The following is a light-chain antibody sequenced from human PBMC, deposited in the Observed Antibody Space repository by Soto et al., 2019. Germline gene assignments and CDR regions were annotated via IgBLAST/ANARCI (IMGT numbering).Light chain of an antibody. CDR2: GAS. Sequence: EIVMTQSPDTLSVSPGERATLSCRASQSVGSNLAWYQKKRGQAPRLLIFGASTRATGIPARFSGSGSGTEFTLTISSLQSEDFAVYYCQQCDDWWTFGQGTKVEIK. J-gene: IGKJ1*01. CDR1: QSVGSN. V-gene: IGKV3-15*01. CDR3: QQCDDWWT.